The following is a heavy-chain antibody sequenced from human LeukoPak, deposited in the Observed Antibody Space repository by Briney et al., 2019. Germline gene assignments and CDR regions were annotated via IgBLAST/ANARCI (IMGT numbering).Heavy chain of an antibody. CDR2: INPNSGGT. CDR3: ARDISSYSSSWYGFDY. V-gene: IGHV1-2*02. D-gene: IGHD6-13*01. CDR1: GYTFTGYY. J-gene: IGHJ4*02. Sequence: GASVKVSCKASGYTFTGYYMHWVRQAPGQGLEWTGWINPNSGGTNYAQKFQGRVTMTRDTSISTAYMELSRLRSDDTAVYYCARDISSYSSSWYGFDYWGQGTLVTVSS.